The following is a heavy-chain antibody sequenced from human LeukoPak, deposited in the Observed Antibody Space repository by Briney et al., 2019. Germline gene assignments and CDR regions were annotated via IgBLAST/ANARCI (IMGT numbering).Heavy chain of an antibody. Sequence: DPSETLSLTCTVSGGSISSGGYYWSWIRQHPGKGLEWIGYIYYSGSTYYNPSLKSRVTISVDTSKNQFSLKLSSVTAADTAVYYCARGGDYRSAFDIWGQGTMVTVSS. J-gene: IGHJ3*02. CDR3: ARGGDYRSAFDI. CDR2: IYYSGST. V-gene: IGHV4-31*03. D-gene: IGHD4-17*01. CDR1: GGSISSGGYY.